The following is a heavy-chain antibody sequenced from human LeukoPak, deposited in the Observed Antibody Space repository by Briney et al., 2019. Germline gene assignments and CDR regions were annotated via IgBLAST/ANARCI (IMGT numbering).Heavy chain of an antibody. V-gene: IGHV3-33*08. Sequence: PGGSLRLSCAASGFTFSSYGMHWVRQDPGKGLECVAVSWYDGSNKYYADSVKGRFTISRDNSKNTLYLQRNSLRAEDTAVYYCAREDSYGFGIDYWGQGTLVTVSS. CDR3: AREDSYGFGIDY. D-gene: IGHD5-18*01. CDR2: SWYDGSNK. CDR1: GFTFSSYG. J-gene: IGHJ4*02.